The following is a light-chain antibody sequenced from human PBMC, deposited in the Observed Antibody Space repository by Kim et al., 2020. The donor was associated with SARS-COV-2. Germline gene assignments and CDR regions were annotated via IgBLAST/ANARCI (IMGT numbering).Light chain of an antibody. Sequence: QSALTQPASVSGSPGQSITICTGTSSDVGAYNYVSWYQQHPGKAPKLMIYDVSNRPLGVSNRFSGSKSGNTASLTISGLQTEDEADYYCSSYTSSATWVFGGGTQLTVL. V-gene: IGLV2-14*03. J-gene: IGLJ3*02. CDR2: DVS. CDR3: SSYTSSATWV. CDR1: SSDVGAYNY.